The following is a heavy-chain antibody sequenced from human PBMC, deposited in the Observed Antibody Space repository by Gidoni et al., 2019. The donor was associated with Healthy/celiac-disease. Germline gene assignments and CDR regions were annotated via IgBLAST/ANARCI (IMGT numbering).Heavy chain of an antibody. D-gene: IGHD1-7*01. CDR1: GGSISRGGYY. CDR3: ARSLDLTIYYYYYGMDV. V-gene: IGHV4-31*03. CDR2: IYYSGST. J-gene: IGHJ6*02. Sequence: QVQLQESGPGLVKPSQTLSLTCTVSGGSISRGGYYWSWIRQHPGKGLEWIGYIYYSGSTYYNPSLKSRVTISVDTSKNQFSLKLSSVTAADTAVYYCARSLDLTIYYYYYGMDVWGQGTTVTVSS.